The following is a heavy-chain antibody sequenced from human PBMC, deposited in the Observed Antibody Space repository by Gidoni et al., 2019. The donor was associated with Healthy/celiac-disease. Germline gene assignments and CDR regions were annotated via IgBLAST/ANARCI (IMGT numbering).Heavy chain of an antibody. V-gene: IGHV6-1*01. CDR3: ARDHRIAAAGPNVYRWFDP. CDR1: GDSVSSNSAA. CDR2: TYYMSKWYN. J-gene: IGHJ5*02. Sequence: QVQLQQSGPGLVKPSQTISLTCAISGDSVSSNSAAWNWIRQSPSRGLEWLGRTYYMSKWYNDYAVSVKSRITINPDTSKNQFSLQLNSVTPEYTAVYYCARDHRIAAAGPNVYRWFDPWGQGTLVTVSS. D-gene: IGHD6-13*01.